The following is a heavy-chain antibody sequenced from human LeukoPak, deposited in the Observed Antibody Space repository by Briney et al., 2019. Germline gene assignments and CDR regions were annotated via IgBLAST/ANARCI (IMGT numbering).Heavy chain of an antibody. Sequence: SVKVSCKVSGYTLTELSLHWVRQAPGKGLERMGRIIPILGIANYAQKFQGRVTITADKSTSTAYMELSSLRSEDTAVYYCARDKFADGSGDYWGQGTLVTVSS. D-gene: IGHD3-10*01. J-gene: IGHJ4*02. CDR1: GYTLTELS. V-gene: IGHV1-69*04. CDR2: IIPILGIA. CDR3: ARDKFADGSGDY.